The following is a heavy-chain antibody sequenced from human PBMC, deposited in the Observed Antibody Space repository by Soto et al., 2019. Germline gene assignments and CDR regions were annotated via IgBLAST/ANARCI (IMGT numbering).Heavy chain of an antibody. CDR2: IKQDGSEK. D-gene: IGHD2-2*01. CDR1: GFTFSSYW. J-gene: IGHJ6*02. V-gene: IGHV3-7*05. Sequence: GGSLRLSCAASGFTFSSYWMSWVRQAPGKGLEWVANIKQDGSEKYYVDSVKGRFTISRDNAKNSLYLQMNSLRAEDTAVYYCARAEVVPAAAYGMDVWDQGTTVTVSS. CDR3: ARAEVVPAAAYGMDV.